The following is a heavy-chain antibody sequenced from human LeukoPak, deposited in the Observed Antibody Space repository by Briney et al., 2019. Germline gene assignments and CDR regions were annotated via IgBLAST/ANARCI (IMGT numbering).Heavy chain of an antibody. D-gene: IGHD2-2*01. CDR2: INHSGST. J-gene: IGHJ4*02. CDR1: GGSFSGYY. V-gene: IGHV4-34*01. Sequence: SETLSLTCAVYGGSFSGYYWSWIRQPPGKGLEWIGEINHSGSTNYNPSLKSRVTISVDTSKNQFSLKLSSVTAEDTAVYYCARWAHYCSDTSCSDYWGQGTLVTVSS. CDR3: ARWAHYCSDTSCSDY.